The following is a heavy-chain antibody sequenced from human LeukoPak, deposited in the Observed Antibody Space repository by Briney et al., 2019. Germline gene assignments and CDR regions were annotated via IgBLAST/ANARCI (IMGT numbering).Heavy chain of an antibody. D-gene: IGHD3-22*01. V-gene: IGHV4-34*01. CDR1: GGSFSGYY. Sequence: PSETLSLTCAVYGGSFSGYYWSWIRQPPGKGLEWIGEINHSGSTNYNPSLKSRVTISVDTSKNQFSLKLSSVTAADTAVYYCARESGSSGYYRNYFDYWGRGTLVTVSS. J-gene: IGHJ4*02. CDR2: INHSGST. CDR3: ARESGSSGYYRNYFDY.